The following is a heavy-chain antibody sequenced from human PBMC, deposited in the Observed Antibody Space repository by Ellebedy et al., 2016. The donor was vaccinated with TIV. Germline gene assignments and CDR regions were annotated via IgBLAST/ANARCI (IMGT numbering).Heavy chain of an antibody. Sequence: PGGSLRLSCAASGFTFDDYTMHWVRQAPGKGLEWVSLISWDSGRTYYADSVRGRFTISRDNSKNSLYLQMHSLRSEDTALYYCAKDISSIAVVIAGTGYALDVWGQGTTVTVSS. CDR1: GFTFDDYT. V-gene: IGHV3-43*01. J-gene: IGHJ6*02. CDR2: ISWDSGRT. CDR3: AKDISSIAVVIAGTGYALDV. D-gene: IGHD2-15*01.